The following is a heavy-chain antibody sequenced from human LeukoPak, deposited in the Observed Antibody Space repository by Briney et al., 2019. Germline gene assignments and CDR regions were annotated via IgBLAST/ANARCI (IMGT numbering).Heavy chain of an antibody. J-gene: IGHJ4*02. Sequence: GGSLRLSCAASGFTVSSNYMSWVRQAPGKGLEWVSDIYSGGSTYYADSVKGRFAISRDNSKNTLYLQMNSLRAEDTAVYYCAREGRIAAAGTNIDYWGQGTLVTVSS. CDR3: AREGRIAAAGTNIDY. D-gene: IGHD6-13*01. CDR2: IYSGGST. CDR1: GFTVSSNY. V-gene: IGHV3-53*01.